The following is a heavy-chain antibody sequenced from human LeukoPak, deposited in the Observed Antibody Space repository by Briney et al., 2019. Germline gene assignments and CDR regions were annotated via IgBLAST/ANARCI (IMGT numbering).Heavy chain of an antibody. CDR2: ISGSGATT. J-gene: IGHJ4*02. V-gene: IGHV3-23*01. CDR3: VRESTSSGYYYAPDY. Sequence: PGGSLRLSCAASGFSFRTYAMTWVRQAPGKGLEWVSSISGSGATTYNADPPKGRFTISRDNSKNTLYLQMNSLRAEDTAVYYCVRESTSSGYYYAPDYWGQGTLVTVS. CDR1: GFSFRTYA. D-gene: IGHD3-22*01.